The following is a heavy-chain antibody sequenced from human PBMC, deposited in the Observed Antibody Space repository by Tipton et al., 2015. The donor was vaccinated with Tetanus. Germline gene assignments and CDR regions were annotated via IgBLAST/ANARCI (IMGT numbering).Heavy chain of an antibody. Sequence: TLSLTCSVSGGSISSPDLYWAWIRQPPGKGLEWIGSIYNSGRPNFNPSLKSRVTMTVDTSKNQFSLKLGSVTVADTAVYYCARGGRDAYNNPLGAFDVWGRGTTVTVSS. CDR3: ARGGRDAYNNPLGAFDV. J-gene: IGHJ3*01. CDR1: GGSISSPDLY. CDR2: IYNSGRP. D-gene: IGHD5-24*01. V-gene: IGHV4-39*01.